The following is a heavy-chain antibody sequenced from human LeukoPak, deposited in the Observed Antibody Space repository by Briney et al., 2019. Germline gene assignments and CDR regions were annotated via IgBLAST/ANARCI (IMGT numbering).Heavy chain of an antibody. Sequence: ASVKVSCKASGYTFTAYYMHWLRQAPGQGLQWMGWINPNSGDTNYAQNSQGRVTMTTDTSTSTAYMELRSLRSDDTAVYYCARDIVVVVAATSEYNWFDPWGQGTLVTVSS. CDR1: GYTFTAYY. CDR2: INPNSGDT. J-gene: IGHJ5*02. D-gene: IGHD2-15*01. V-gene: IGHV1-2*02. CDR3: ARDIVVVVAATSEYNWFDP.